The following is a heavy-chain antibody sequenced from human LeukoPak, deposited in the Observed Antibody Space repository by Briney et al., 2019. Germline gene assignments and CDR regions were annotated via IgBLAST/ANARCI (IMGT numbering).Heavy chain of an antibody. D-gene: IGHD5-24*01. J-gene: IGHJ2*01. CDR3: TRRAARWQFDL. Sequence: GGSLGLSCAVSGFNFDDYAMLWVRQAPGGGLEWVSGINWKTGNGIYADSVKGRFTISRDNAKNSLYLQMSSLRAEDTALYYCTRRAARWQFDLWGRGTLLTVSS. CDR1: GFNFDDYA. CDR2: INWKTGNG. V-gene: IGHV3-9*01.